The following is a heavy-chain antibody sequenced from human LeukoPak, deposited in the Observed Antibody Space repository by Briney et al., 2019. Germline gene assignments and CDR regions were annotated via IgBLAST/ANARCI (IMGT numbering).Heavy chain of an antibody. D-gene: IGHD2-21*01. Sequence: GGSLRLSCATSTFTFSSYTMNWVRQAPGKGLEWVSSISPSGNSKYHADSVKGRFTISRDNSKNTVYLQMTNLRAEDTAVYYCAKGYIQLWWFDYWGQGTLVTVSS. CDR2: ISPSGNSK. CDR1: TFTFSSYT. J-gene: IGHJ4*02. CDR3: AKGYIQLWWFDY. V-gene: IGHV3-21*04.